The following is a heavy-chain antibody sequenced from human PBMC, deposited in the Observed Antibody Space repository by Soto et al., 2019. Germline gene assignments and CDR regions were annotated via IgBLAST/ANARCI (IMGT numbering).Heavy chain of an antibody. CDR2: IIPMFGTT. CDR3: AREIGYGDFSAALLD. Sequence: QVQLVQSGAEVKKPGSSVKVSCKASGGPVSKFLINWVRQAPGQGPEWMGGIIPMFGTTNYARKFRGRVTITADESTTTAYMELSSLESEDTAVYYCAREIGYGDFSAALLDWGQGTLVTVSS. V-gene: IGHV1-69*19. D-gene: IGHD4-17*01. CDR1: GGPVSKFL. J-gene: IGHJ4*02.